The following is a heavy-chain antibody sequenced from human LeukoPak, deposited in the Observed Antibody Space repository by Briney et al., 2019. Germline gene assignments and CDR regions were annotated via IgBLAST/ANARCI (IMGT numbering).Heavy chain of an antibody. CDR2: ISGSGGST. D-gene: IGHD6-19*01. CDR1: GFTFSSYA. V-gene: IGHV3-23*01. CDR3: AKEISGIAVAGTVAFDI. J-gene: IGHJ3*02. Sequence: PGGSLRLSCAASGFTFSSYAMSWVRQAPGKGLEWVSAISGSGGSTYYADSVKGRFTISRDNSKNTLYLQMNSLRAEDTAVYYCAKEISGIAVAGTVAFDIWGQGTMVTVSS.